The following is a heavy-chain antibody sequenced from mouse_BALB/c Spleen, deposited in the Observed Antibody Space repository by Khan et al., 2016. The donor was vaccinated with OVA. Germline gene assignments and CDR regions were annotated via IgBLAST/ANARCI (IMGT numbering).Heavy chain of an antibody. CDR1: GFSLNSYG. Sequence: VQLQESGPGLVAPSQSLSITCTVSGFSLNSYGVHWVRQPPGKGLEWLGVIWAGGSTNPNSALMSRLSISKANSKSQVFLHMNSLQTDDTDMYFCASAFYYGSRIAFWGQETLVTISA. D-gene: IGHD1-1*01. CDR3: ASAFYYGSRIAF. CDR2: IWAGGST. J-gene: IGHJ3*01. V-gene: IGHV2-9*02.